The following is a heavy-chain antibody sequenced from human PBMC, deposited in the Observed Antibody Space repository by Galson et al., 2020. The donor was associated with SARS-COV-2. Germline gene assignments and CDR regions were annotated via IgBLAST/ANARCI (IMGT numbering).Heavy chain of an antibody. CDR1: GYTFTSYG. J-gene: IGHJ4*02. Sequence: ASVKVSCKASGYTFTSYGISWVRQAPGQGLEWMGWISAYNGNTNYAQKLQGRVTMTTDTSTSTAYMELRSLRSDDTAVYYCARDFTYGSGSYYKDPFDYWGQGTLVTVSS. CDR3: ARDFTYGSGSYYKDPFDY. CDR2: ISAYNGNT. D-gene: IGHD3-10*01. V-gene: IGHV1-18*04.